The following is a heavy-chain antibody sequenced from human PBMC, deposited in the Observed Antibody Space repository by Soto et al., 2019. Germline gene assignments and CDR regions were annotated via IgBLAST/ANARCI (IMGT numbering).Heavy chain of an antibody. Sequence: EVQLLESGGGLVQPGGSLRLSCAASGFTFRSYAMSWVRQAPGKGLEWVSAISGSGGSTYYADSVKGRFTISRDNSKNTLYLQMNSLRAEDTAVYYCAKGIVYYYDSSGYFAYWGQGTLVTVSS. CDR2: ISGSGGST. CDR3: AKGIVYYYDSSGYFAY. J-gene: IGHJ4*02. V-gene: IGHV3-23*01. D-gene: IGHD3-22*01. CDR1: GFTFRSYA.